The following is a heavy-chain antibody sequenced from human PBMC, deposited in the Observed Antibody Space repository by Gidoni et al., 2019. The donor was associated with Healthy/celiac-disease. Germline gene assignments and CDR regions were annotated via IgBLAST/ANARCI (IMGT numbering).Heavy chain of an antibody. D-gene: IGHD6-19*01. CDR3: ARGGPGIAVAGTLGWFDP. Sequence: QVQLQQWGAGLLKPSETLSLTCAVYGGSFSGYYWSWIRQPPGKGLEWIGEINHSGSTNYHPSLKSRVTISVDTSKNQFSLKLSSVTAADTAVYYCARGGPGIAVAGTLGWFDPWGQGTLVTVSS. CDR1: GGSFSGYY. CDR2: INHSGST. V-gene: IGHV4-34*01. J-gene: IGHJ5*02.